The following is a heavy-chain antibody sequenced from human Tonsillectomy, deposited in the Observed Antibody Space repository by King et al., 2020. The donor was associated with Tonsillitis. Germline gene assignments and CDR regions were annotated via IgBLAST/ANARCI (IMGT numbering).Heavy chain of an antibody. CDR2: IDYSGST. CDR1: GGSLSRYY. CDR3: ARDFGDFWSGNWFDP. J-gene: IGHJ5*02. D-gene: IGHD3-3*01. Sequence: QLQESGPGLVKPSETLSLTCIVSGGSLSRYYWSWIRQSPGKGLEWIGYIDYSGSTNYNPSLKIRVTISVDTSKNQFSLKVCSVTAADTAVYYCARDFGDFWSGNWFDPWGQGTLVTVSS. V-gene: IGHV4-59*01.